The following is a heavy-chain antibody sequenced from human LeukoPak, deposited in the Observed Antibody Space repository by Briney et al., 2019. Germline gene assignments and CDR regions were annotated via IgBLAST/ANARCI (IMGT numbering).Heavy chain of an antibody. V-gene: IGHV1-2*02. CDR2: INPNSGGT. D-gene: IGHD1-26*01. J-gene: IGHJ4*02. Sequence: ASVKVSCKAYGYTFTDYYMHWVRQAPGQGLEWMGWINPNSGGTNYAQKFQGRVTMTRDTSISTAYMELSRLRSDDTAGYYCAREAPIAGATHLVDYWGQGTLVTVSS. CDR1: GYTFTDYY. CDR3: AREAPIAGATHLVDY.